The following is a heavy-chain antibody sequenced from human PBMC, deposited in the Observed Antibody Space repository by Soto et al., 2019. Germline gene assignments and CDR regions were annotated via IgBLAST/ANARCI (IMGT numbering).Heavy chain of an antibody. D-gene: IGHD2-15*01. J-gene: IGHJ4*02. CDR1: GFTFSSYG. CDR2: INSDGSST. CDR3: VRTSLVVAAATREDY. Sequence: EVQLVESWGGLVQPGESLRLSCAASGFTFSSYGMHWVRQAPGKGLVWVSRINSDGSSTSYAGSVKGRFTISRDKAKNTLYLQMNSLRAEDTAVYYCVRTSLVVAAATREDYWGQGTLVTVSS. V-gene: IGHV3-74*01.